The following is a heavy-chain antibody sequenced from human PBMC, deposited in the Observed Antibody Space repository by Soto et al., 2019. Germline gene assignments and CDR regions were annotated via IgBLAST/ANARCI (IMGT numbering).Heavy chain of an antibody. V-gene: IGHV4-59*01. CDR3: ARRYGTTFDY. Sequence: SETLSLTCTVSGGSISSYYWSWIRQPPGKGLEWIGYIYYSGSTNYNPSLKSRVTISVDTSKNQFSLKLSSVTAADTAVYYRARRYGTTFDYWGQGTLVTVSS. D-gene: IGHD1-7*01. J-gene: IGHJ4*02. CDR1: GGSISSYY. CDR2: IYYSGST.